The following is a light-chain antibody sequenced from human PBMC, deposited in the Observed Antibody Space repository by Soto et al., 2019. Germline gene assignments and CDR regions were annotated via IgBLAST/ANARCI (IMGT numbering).Light chain of an antibody. CDR1: MRDVGAYNL. V-gene: IGLV2-14*01. CDR2: EVR. J-gene: IGLJ1*01. CDR3: SSYTDSSNYV. Sequence: QSVLTQPASVSGSPGQSITISCAGTMRDVGAYNLVSWYQQHPGRAPQLIIYEVRNRPSGISFRFSGSKSGNTASLTISGLQAEDEADYYCSSYTDSSNYVFGTGTKLTVL.